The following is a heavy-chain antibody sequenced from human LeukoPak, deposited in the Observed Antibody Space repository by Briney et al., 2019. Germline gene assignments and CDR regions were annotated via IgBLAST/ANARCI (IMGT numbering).Heavy chain of an antibody. J-gene: IGHJ4*02. CDR1: GGSISSYY. Sequence: SETLSLTCTVSGGSISSYYWSWIRQPPGKGLEWIGYIYTSGSTNYNPSLKSRVTISVDTSKNQFSLKLSSVTAADTAVYCCARSLAGYSYGTGFDYWGQGTLVTVSS. CDR2: IYTSGST. D-gene: IGHD5-18*01. V-gene: IGHV4-4*09. CDR3: ARSLAGYSYGTGFDY.